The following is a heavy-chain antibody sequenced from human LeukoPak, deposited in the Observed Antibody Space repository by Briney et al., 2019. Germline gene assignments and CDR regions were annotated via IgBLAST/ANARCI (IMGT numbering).Heavy chain of an antibody. CDR1: GGSITNYY. Sequence: PSETLSLTCTVSGGSITNYYWTWIRQPPGKGLEWIGYIYYSGSTNYNPSLKSRVTISVDTSKNQFSLKLSSVTAADTAVYYCARWDWNDVYIWGQGTMVTVSS. CDR3: ARWDWNDVYI. V-gene: IGHV4-59*01. D-gene: IGHD1-1*01. CDR2: IYYSGST. J-gene: IGHJ3*02.